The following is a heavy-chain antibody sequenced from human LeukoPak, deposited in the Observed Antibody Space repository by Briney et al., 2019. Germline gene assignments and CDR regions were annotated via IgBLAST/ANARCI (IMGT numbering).Heavy chain of an antibody. Sequence: SETLSLTCTVSGGSISSGDYYWSWIRQPPGKGLEWIGYIYYSGSTYYNPSLKSRVTISVDTSKNQFSLKLSSVTAADTAVYYCAGAPGNWYFDLWGRGTLVTVSS. J-gene: IGHJ2*01. V-gene: IGHV4-30-4*01. CDR1: GGSISSGDYY. CDR2: IYYSGST. CDR3: AGAPGNWYFDL.